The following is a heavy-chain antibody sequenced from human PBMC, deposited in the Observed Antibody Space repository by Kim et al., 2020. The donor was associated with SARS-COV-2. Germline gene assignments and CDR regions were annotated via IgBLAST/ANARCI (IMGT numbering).Heavy chain of an antibody. CDR3: AIGVGATPFDP. Sequence: NTNYAHKLQGRVTMTTDTSTSTAYMELRSLRSDDTAVYYCAIGVGATPFDPWGQGTLVTVSS. CDR2: NT. V-gene: IGHV1-18*01. J-gene: IGHJ5*02. D-gene: IGHD1-26*01.